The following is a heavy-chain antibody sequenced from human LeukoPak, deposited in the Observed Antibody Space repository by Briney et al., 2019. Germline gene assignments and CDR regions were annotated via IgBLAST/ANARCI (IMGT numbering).Heavy chain of an antibody. V-gene: IGHV3-7*01. CDR3: ARELVVGPAEYFQH. J-gene: IGHJ1*01. CDR2: TNQDGSEK. Sequence: GGSLRLSCAASGFIVSSSGMTWVRQAPGKGLEWVANTNQDGSEKYYLYSVRGRFTISRDNANNSLYMEMNSLRGEDTDVYYCARELVVGPAEYFQHWGQGTLVTVSA. CDR1: GFIVSSSG. D-gene: IGHD2-8*02.